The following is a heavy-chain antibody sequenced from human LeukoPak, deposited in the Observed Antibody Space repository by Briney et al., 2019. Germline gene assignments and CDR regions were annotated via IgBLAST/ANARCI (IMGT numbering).Heavy chain of an antibody. D-gene: IGHD6-19*01. CDR1: GFTFSIYW. CDR3: VSGYSSGWYVGGIDY. CDR2: IKSEGSST. Sequence: RGGSLTLSCAASGFTFSIYWMHWVRQAPGKGLVWVAHIKSEGSSTSYADFVMGRFTISRDNAKNTLYLQTNSLRAEDTAVYYCVSGYSSGWYVGGIDYWGQGTLVTVSS. V-gene: IGHV3-74*01. J-gene: IGHJ4*02.